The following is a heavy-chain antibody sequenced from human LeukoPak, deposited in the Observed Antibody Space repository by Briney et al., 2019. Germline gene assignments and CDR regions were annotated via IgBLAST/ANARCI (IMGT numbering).Heavy chain of an antibody. V-gene: IGHV1-69*05. D-gene: IGHD6-13*01. CDR1: GGTFSSYA. Sequence: SVKVSCKASGGTFSSYAISWVRQAPGQGLEWMGGIIPIFGTANYAQKFQGRATITTDKSTSTAYMELSSLRSEDTAVYYCAREELLGIAAAGTKYFQHWGQGTLVTVSS. J-gene: IGHJ1*01. CDR2: IIPIFGTA. CDR3: AREELLGIAAAGTKYFQH.